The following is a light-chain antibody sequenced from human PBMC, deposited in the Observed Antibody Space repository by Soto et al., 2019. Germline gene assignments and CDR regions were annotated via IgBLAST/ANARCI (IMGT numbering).Light chain of an antibody. V-gene: IGKV3-20*01. Sequence: IVLTHSPGTLSLSPGERATLSCRASGSVSSSYLAWYQQKPGQPPRLLIYGASSRATGIPDRFSGRGSGTEFTLTITSLRPEDFGVYYCQQYRSWPRKFGQGTKVDIK. CDR3: QQYRSWPRK. CDR1: GSVSSSY. CDR2: GAS. J-gene: IGKJ1*01.